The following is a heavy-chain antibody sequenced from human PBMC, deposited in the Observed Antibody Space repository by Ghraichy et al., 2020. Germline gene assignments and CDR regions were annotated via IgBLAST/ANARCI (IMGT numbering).Heavy chain of an antibody. CDR3: ARRKDALDI. V-gene: IGHV3-64*02. J-gene: IGHJ3*02. CDR2: ISSDGSGT. Sequence: GGSLRLSCAASGFTFSSSAMHWVRQAPGKGLEYVSAISSDGSGTYYADSVKGRFTISRDNSKNTLFLQIGSLRPEDMAIYYCARRKDALDIWGQGTMVTVSS. CDR1: GFTFSSSA. D-gene: IGHD3-16*01.